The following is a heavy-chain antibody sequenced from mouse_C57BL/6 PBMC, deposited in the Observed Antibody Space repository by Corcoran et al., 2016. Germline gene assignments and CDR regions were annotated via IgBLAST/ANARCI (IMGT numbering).Heavy chain of an antibody. CDR3: ARRYYYGSSYGY. CDR2: INTYSGVP. D-gene: IGHD1-1*01. V-gene: IGHV9-3*01. J-gene: IGHJ2*01. Sequence: QIQLVQSGPELKKPGETVKISCKASGYTFTTYGMSWVKQAPGKGLKWMGWINTYSGVPTYADDFKGRFAFSLETSASTAYLQINNLKNEDTATYFFARRYYYGSSYGYWGQGTTLTVSS. CDR1: GYTFTTYG.